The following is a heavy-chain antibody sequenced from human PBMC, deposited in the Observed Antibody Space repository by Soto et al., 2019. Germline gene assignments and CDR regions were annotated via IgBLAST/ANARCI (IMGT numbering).Heavy chain of an antibody. CDR2: IYHSGTT. CDR1: GGSVSPYY. J-gene: IGHJ6*02. CDR3: ARGGRYRYGMDV. D-gene: IGHD1-26*01. Sequence: QVRLQESGPGLVKPSETLSLTCTVSGGSVSPYYWNWIRQPPGKGLEWIGFIYHSGTTNYNPSLKSRVSISVDTSKNQLSLRLSSVTAADTAVYYCARGGRYRYGMDVWGQGTTVTVSS. V-gene: IGHV4-59*02.